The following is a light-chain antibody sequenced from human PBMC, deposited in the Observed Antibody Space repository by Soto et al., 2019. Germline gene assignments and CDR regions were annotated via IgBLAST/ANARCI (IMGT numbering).Light chain of an antibody. Sequence: QSALTQPPSASGSPGQSVTISCTGTSSDVGDYHYVSWYQQHPGKAPKLMIYEVNKRPSGVPNRFSGSKSGNTASLPVSGLQAEDEADYYCSSYAGSSNFVFGTGTKLTVL. J-gene: IGLJ1*01. V-gene: IGLV2-8*01. CDR2: EVN. CDR1: SSDVGDYHY. CDR3: SSYAGSSNFV.